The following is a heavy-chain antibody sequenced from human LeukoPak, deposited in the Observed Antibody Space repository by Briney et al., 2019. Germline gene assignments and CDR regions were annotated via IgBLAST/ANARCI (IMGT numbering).Heavy chain of an antibody. J-gene: IGHJ4*02. CDR3: ARRHHDSSGYYYIDY. V-gene: IGHV4-39*01. Sequence: KPSETLSLTRTVSGGSISSYYWDWIRQPPGKGLEWIGSIYYSGSTYYNPSLKSRVTISVDTSKNQFSLKLSSVTAADTAVYYCARRHHDSSGYYYIDYWGQGTLVTVSS. CDR1: GGSISSYY. CDR2: IYYSGST. D-gene: IGHD3-22*01.